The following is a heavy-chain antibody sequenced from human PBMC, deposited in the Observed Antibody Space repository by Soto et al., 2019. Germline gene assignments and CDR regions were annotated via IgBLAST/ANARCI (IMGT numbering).Heavy chain of an antibody. V-gene: IGHV3-48*02. CDR2: ISSSSENI. Sequence: VQLVESGGGVVSPGGSLRLSCVGSGFSFRDHSMNWVRQPPGKGLQWISYISSSSENIYYADSVKGRFTVSRDNAKNTLFLQMYSLRDDDSAIYYCARLPKGSVVTGWGQGSLVTVSS. CDR3: ARLPKGSVVTG. D-gene: IGHD2-21*02. CDR1: GFSFRDHS. J-gene: IGHJ4*01.